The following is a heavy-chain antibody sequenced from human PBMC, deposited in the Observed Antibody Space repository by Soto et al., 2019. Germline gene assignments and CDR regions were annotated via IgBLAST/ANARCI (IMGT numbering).Heavy chain of an antibody. J-gene: IGHJ4*02. CDR3: ARGGQDFWSGPFDY. Sequence: PSETLSLTCTVSGGSISNYFCNWIRQPAGKGLEWIVRIDNSGSTNYNPSLKSRITMSADTSRNQFSLKLNSVTAADTAVYYCARGGQDFWSGPFDYWGQGXLVTVYS. CDR2: IDNSGST. D-gene: IGHD3-3*01. V-gene: IGHV4-4*07. CDR1: GGSISNYF.